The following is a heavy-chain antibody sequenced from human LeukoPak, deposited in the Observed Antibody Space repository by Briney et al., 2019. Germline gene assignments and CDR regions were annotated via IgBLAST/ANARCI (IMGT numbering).Heavy chain of an antibody. J-gene: IGHJ6*04. V-gene: IGHV3-73*01. CDR1: GFSFSGSA. D-gene: IGHD3-10*01. CDR2: IRSKANSDAT. CDR3: TRRITMVRGAPPYDYYGMDV. Sequence: GGALKLSCAASGFSFSGSAMHWVRQASGKGLDWGGRIRSKANSDATAYAASVKGRFTISRDDSKNTAYLQMNGLKTEDTAVYYCTRRITMVRGAPPYDYYGMDVWGKGTTVTVSS.